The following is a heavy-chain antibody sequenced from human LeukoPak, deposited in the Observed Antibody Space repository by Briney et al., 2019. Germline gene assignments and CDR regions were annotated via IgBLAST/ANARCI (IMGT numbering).Heavy chain of an antibody. Sequence: SETLSLTCTVSGGSISSFYWSWIRQPPGKGLEWIGEIKDSGSTNYNPSLKSRVTISVDTSKNHFSLKLSSVTAADTAVYYCARGYDYVWGSYRFDYWGQGTLVTVSS. CDR1: GGSISSFY. CDR3: ARGYDYVWGSYRFDY. V-gene: IGHV4-34*01. J-gene: IGHJ4*02. CDR2: IKDSGST. D-gene: IGHD3-16*02.